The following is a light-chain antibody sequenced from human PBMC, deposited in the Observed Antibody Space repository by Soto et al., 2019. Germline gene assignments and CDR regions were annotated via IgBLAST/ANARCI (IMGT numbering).Light chain of an antibody. Sequence: DIQMTQSPSSLSAYVGDRVTITCRASQAISNYLAWYQQKPGKVPKLLIYAASTLQSGVPSRFIGSGSGTDFTLTISSLQPEDVATYYCQKCKVAPFTFGGGTKVDI. J-gene: IGKJ4*01. CDR2: AAS. V-gene: IGKV1-27*01. CDR3: QKCKVAPFT. CDR1: QAISNY.